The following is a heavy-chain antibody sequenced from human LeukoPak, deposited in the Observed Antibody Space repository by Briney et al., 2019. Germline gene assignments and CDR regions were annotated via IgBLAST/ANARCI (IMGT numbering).Heavy chain of an antibody. CDR1: GFTFSSYA. V-gene: IGHV3-30-3*01. CDR3: ASELKPWIQPDVDY. Sequence: GGSLRLSCAASGFTFSSYAMHWVRQAPGKGLEWVAVISYDGSNKYYADSVKGRFTTSRDNSKNTLYLQMNSLRAEDTAVYYCASELKPWIQPDVDYWGQGTLVTVSS. CDR2: ISYDGSNK. J-gene: IGHJ4*02. D-gene: IGHD5-18*01.